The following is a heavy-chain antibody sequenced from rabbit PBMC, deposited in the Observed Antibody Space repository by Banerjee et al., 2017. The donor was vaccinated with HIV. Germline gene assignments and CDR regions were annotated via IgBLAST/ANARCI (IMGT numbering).Heavy chain of an antibody. CDR1: GFSFSGSYY. Sequence: QEQLEESGGDLVKPGASLTLTCTASGFSFSGSYYMSWVRQAPGKGLEWVACIYVGFTDATYYASWAKGRFTISETSSTTVTLQMTSLTAADTATYFCARDPGGGVVYGNLWGPGTLVTVS. V-gene: IGHV1S45*01. D-gene: IGHD3-1*01. J-gene: IGHJ4*01. CDR3: ARDPGGGVVYGNL. CDR2: IYVGFTDAT.